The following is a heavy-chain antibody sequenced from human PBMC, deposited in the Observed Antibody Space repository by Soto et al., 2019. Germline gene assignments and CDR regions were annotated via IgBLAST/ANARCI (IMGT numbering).Heavy chain of an antibody. CDR2: VANDAYSI. V-gene: IGHV3-30*18. D-gene: IGHD1-26*01. CDR1: GFTFTSSG. J-gene: IGHJ4*02. Sequence: PGGSLRLSCFASGFTFTSSGMNWFRQVPGKGLEWIALVANDAYSIAYAVSVRGRFTIARDNANNSIHLQMNSLRPEDTALCYCAKNPYDGTYPGDAFDSWGQGTLVTVSS. CDR3: AKNPYDGTYPGDAFDS.